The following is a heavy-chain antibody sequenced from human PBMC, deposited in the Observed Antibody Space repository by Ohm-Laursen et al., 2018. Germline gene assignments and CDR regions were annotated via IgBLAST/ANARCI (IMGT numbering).Heavy chain of an antibody. CDR1: GFTFSNAW. D-gene: IGHD2-15*01. V-gene: IGHV3-15*01. Sequence: SLRLSCAASGFTFSNAWMIWVRQAPGKGLEWVGRIKSKTDGETTDYHAPVKGRFTISRDDSKNTLYLQMNSLKTEDTAVYYCSTDRKGYCGGGSCLNYWGQGTLVTVSS. J-gene: IGHJ4*02. CDR2: IKSKTDGETT. CDR3: STDRKGYCGGGSCLNY.